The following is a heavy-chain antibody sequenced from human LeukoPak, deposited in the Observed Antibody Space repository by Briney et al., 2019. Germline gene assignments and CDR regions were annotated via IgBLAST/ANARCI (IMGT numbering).Heavy chain of an antibody. CDR1: GFTFDDYA. Sequence: GGSLRLSCAASGFTFDDYAMHWVRQAPGKGLEWVSLISGDGGSTYYADSVKGRFTISRDNSKNSLYLQMNSLRTEDTALYYCAKDTGGSYYLGYYYYYMDVWGKGTTVTVSS. J-gene: IGHJ6*03. CDR3: AKDTGGSYYLGYYYYYMDV. V-gene: IGHV3-43*02. D-gene: IGHD1-26*01. CDR2: ISGDGGST.